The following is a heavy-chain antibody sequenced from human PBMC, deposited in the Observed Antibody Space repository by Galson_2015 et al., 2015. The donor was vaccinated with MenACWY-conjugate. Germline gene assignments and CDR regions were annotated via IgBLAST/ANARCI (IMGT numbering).Heavy chain of an antibody. D-gene: IGHD1-26*01. Sequence: SVKVSCKASGYPFTAYFIHWVRQAPGQGLQWMGWIDPKSGGANYAQNFQVRVTMTRDTSISTAYMDLSSLRSEDTAVYYCVREYRGGSFDYWGQGTLVTVSS. CDR3: VREYRGGSFDY. CDR2: IDPKSGGA. CDR1: GYPFTAYF. J-gene: IGHJ4*02. V-gene: IGHV1-2*02.